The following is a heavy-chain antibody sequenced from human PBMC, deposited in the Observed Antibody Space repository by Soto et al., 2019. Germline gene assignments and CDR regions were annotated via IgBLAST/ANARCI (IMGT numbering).Heavy chain of an antibody. D-gene: IGHD3-22*01. CDR1: GFTFTNYA. CDR2: ISYDGANT. Sequence: QVQLVESGGGVVQPGRSLRLSCATSGFTFTNYAVHCVRQAPGKGLEWLTLISYDGANTQYADSVKGRFAVSRDNSDNTVCLQMNSLTTEDTAIYYCARDRDSSGLSHLDSWGQGTLVTVSS. V-gene: IGHV3-30*09. J-gene: IGHJ4*02. CDR3: ARDRDSSGLSHLDS.